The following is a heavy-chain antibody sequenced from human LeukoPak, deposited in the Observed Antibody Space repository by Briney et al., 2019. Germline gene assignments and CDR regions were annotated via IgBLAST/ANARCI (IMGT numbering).Heavy chain of an antibody. Sequence: GSLRLSCAASGFTFSSYWMSWIRQPPGKGLEWVGYIYDSGNTNYNPSLKSRVTISVDTSKNQFSLKLSSVTTADTAIYYCARGRGYSFGYPFDYWGQGTLVTVSS. CDR2: IYDSGNT. CDR3: ARGRGYSFGYPFDY. CDR1: GFTFSSYW. D-gene: IGHD5-18*01. V-gene: IGHV4-59*01. J-gene: IGHJ4*02.